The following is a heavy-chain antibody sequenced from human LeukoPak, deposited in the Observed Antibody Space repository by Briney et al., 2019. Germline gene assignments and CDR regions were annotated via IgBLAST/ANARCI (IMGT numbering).Heavy chain of an antibody. Sequence: SETLSLTCTVSGGSISSGCYYWSWIRQHPGKGLECIGYIYYSGSTYYNPSLKSRVTISVDTSKNQFSLKLSSVTAADTVVYYCARGTKISIDYWGQGTLVTVSS. CDR1: GGSISSGCYY. D-gene: IGHD2-8*01. V-gene: IGHV4-31*03. CDR2: IYYSGST. CDR3: ARGTKISIDY. J-gene: IGHJ4*02.